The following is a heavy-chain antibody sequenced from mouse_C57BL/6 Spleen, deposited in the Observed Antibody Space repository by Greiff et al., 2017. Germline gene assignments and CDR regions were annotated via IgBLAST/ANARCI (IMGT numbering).Heavy chain of an antibody. CDR2: IYPGSGST. CDR1: GYTFTSYW. V-gene: IGHV1-55*01. D-gene: IGHD2-2*01. Sequence: QVHVKLSGAELVKPGASVKMSCKASGYTFTSYWITWVKQRPGQGLEWIGDIYPGSGSTNYNEKFKSKATLTVDTSSSTAYRQLSSLTSEDSAVYYCARSGVREFAYWGQGTLVTVSA. J-gene: IGHJ3*01. CDR3: ARSGVREFAY.